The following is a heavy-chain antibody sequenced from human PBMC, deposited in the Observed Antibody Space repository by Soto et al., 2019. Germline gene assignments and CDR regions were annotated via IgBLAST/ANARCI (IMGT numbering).Heavy chain of an antibody. V-gene: IGHV1-46*01. CDR1: GYTFTSYY. CDR2: INPSGST. CDR3: ARVYCSGGSCYGIDY. J-gene: IGHJ4*02. D-gene: IGHD2-15*01. Sequence: QVQLVQSGAEVKKPGASVKVSCKASGYTFTSYYMHWVRQAPGQGLEWMGIINPSGSTTYAQKFQGRVTMTRDTATSTVHMELSSLRSDDTAVYYCARVYCSGGSCYGIDYWGQGTLVTVSS.